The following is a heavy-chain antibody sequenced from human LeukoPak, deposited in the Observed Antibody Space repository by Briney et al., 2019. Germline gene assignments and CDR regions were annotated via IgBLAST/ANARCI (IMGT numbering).Heavy chain of an antibody. J-gene: IGHJ4*02. CDR2: ISGSGGST. CDR1: GFTFSSYA. CDR3: ARVDIVVVVAAKLAPFDY. Sequence: SGGSLRLSCAASGFTFSSYAMSWVRQAPGKGLEWVSAISGSGGSTYYADSVKGRFTISRDNSKNTLYLQMNSLRAEDTAVYYCARVDIVVVVAAKLAPFDYWGQGTLVTVSS. V-gene: IGHV3-23*01. D-gene: IGHD2-15*01.